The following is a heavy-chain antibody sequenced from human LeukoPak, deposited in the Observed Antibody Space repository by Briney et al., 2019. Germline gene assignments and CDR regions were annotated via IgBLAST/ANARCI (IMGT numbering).Heavy chain of an antibody. J-gene: IGHJ4*02. Sequence: PSETLSLTCTVSGGSISSYYWSWIRQPPGKGLEWIGYIYYSGSTNYNPSLKSRVTISVDTSKNQFSLKLSSVTAADTAVYYCARGYSYGPPGVFDYWGQGTLVTVSS. CDR2: IYYSGST. CDR3: ARGYSYGPPGVFDY. D-gene: IGHD5-18*01. CDR1: GGSISSYY. V-gene: IGHV4-59*01.